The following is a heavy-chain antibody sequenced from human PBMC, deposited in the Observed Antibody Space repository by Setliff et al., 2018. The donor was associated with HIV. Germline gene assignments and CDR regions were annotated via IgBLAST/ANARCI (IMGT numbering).Heavy chain of an antibody. CDR3: ARDRADDQYNGLDV. Sequence: ASVKVSCKASGYIFTGHYMHWVRQAPGQGLEWMGWINPNSDGTNYAPKFQGRVTMTRDTSINTDYMDLSGLRSDDTAIYYCARDRADDQYNGLDVWGQGTLVTVSS. V-gene: IGHV1-2*02. CDR2: INPNSDGT. D-gene: IGHD3-10*01. J-gene: IGHJ4*02. CDR1: GYIFTGHY.